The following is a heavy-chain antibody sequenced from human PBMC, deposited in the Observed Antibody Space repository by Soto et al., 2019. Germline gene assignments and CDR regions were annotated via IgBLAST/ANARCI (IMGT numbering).Heavy chain of an antibody. CDR1: GFTFSSYW. Sequence: GGSLRLSCAASGFTFSSYWMSWVRPAPGKGLEWVANIKQDGSEKYYVDSVKGRFTISRDNAKNSLYLQMNSLRAEDTAVYYCARVARYYYGSGPFDYSGQGTLVTVSS. CDR2: IKQDGSEK. V-gene: IGHV3-7*01. CDR3: ARVARYYYGSGPFDY. J-gene: IGHJ4*02. D-gene: IGHD3-10*01.